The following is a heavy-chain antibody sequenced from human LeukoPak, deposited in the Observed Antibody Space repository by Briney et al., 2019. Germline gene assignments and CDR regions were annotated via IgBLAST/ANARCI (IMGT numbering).Heavy chain of an antibody. D-gene: IGHD6-19*01. CDR1: GGSISSSNW. CDR2: IYHSGST. J-gene: IGHJ4*02. CDR3: ARGGAGRLKKPFFDY. Sequence: PSGTLSLTCAVSGGSISSSNWWSWVRQPPGKGLEWVGEIYHSGSTNYNPSLKSRVTISVDKSKNQFSLKLSSVTAADTAVYYCARGGAGRLKKPFFDYWGQGTLVTVSS. V-gene: IGHV4-4*02.